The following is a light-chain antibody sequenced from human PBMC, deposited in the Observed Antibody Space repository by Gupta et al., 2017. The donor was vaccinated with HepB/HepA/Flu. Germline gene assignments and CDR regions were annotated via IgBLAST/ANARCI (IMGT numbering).Light chain of an antibody. CDR2: NAS. CDR1: QSISSW. CDR3: QQYNTYPLT. Sequence: DIQMTQSPSTLSASVGDRVTITCRASQSISSWLAWYQQKPGKAPKLLLYNASSLESGVPSRFSGRASGTAITLIIRSLPPNDFATYYCQQYNTYPLTFGGGTKVEIK. V-gene: IGKV1-5*03. J-gene: IGKJ4*01.